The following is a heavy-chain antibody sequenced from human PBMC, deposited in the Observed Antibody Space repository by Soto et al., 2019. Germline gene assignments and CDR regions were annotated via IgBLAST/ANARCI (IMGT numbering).Heavy chain of an antibody. Sequence: GGSLRLSCAASGFTFRGYGMHWVRQAPGRGLEWVALISYDGSIKYYADSVRGRFTISRDNSKNTLYLQVNSLRAEDTAVYYCANSEYSRYKNIDVWGQGTTVTVSS. V-gene: IGHV3-30*18. CDR1: GFTFRGYG. J-gene: IGHJ6*02. CDR3: ANSEYSRYKNIDV. CDR2: ISYDGSIK. D-gene: IGHD5-18*01.